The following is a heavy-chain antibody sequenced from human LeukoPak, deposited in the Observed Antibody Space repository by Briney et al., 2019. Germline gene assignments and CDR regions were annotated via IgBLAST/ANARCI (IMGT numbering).Heavy chain of an antibody. D-gene: IGHD3-10*01. Sequence: CAASXFTFSNAWMSWVRQAPGKGLEWVGRIKSKTDGGTTDYAAPVKGRFTIARDDSKNRMYLKMNSMKTEDRTEYXXXTGFGYMDVWGKGTTVTVSS. V-gene: IGHV3-15*01. CDR2: IKSKTDGGTT. CDR3: XTGFGYMDV. CDR1: XFTFSNAW. J-gene: IGHJ6*03.